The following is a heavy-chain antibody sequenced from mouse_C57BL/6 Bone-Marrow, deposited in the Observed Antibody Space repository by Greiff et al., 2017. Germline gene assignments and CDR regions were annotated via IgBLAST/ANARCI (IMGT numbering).Heavy chain of an antibody. Sequence: EVKLMESGGGLVKPGGSLKLSCAASGFTFSSYAMSWVRQTPEKRLEWVATISDGGSYTSYPATVKGRFTFSRDNAKNNQYLQLSHLKTEDTAMNYYARYTWFAYWGQGTLVTVSA. D-gene: IGHD2-12*01. CDR3: ARYTWFAY. CDR1: GFTFSSYA. J-gene: IGHJ3*01. CDR2: ISDGGSYT. V-gene: IGHV5-4*03.